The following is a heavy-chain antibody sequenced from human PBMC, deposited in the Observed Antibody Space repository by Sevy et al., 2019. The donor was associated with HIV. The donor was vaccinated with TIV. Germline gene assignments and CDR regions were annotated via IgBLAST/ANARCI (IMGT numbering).Heavy chain of an antibody. V-gene: IGHV4-59*08. J-gene: IGHJ4*02. CDR3: AGENAWGRGYS. CDR2: IYYNGHI. CDR1: GGSITSHY. D-gene: IGHD1-26*01. Sequence: SETLSLTCTVSGGSITSHYWNWIRQPPGKGLEWIANIYYNGHINYNPSLKSRVTLSLDTSKNQLSLRLSSVTAADTAMYYCAGENAWGRGYSWGQGTLVTVSS.